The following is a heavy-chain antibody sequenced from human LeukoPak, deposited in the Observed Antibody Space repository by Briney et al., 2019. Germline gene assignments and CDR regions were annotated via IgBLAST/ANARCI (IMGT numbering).Heavy chain of an antibody. CDR2: IYYSGST. V-gene: IGHV4-59*01. D-gene: IGHD3-3*01. J-gene: IGHJ6*02. CDR1: GGSISSYY. CDR3: ARGETYYDFWSGYYTSSDYYYYGMDV. Sequence: SETLSLTCTVSGGSISSYYWSWIRQPPGKGLEWIGYIYYSGSTNYNPSLKSRVTISVDTSKNQFSLKLSSVTAADTAVYYYARGETYYDFWSGYYTSSDYYYYGMDVWGQGTTVTVSS.